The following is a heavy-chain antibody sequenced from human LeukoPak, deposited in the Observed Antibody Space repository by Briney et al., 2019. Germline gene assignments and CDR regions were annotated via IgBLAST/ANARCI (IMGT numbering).Heavy chain of an antibody. CDR3: ATSQCGSDCYLAGDY. J-gene: IGHJ4*02. D-gene: IGHD2-21*02. CDR2: IYYTGIT. V-gene: IGHV4-61*01. CDR1: GVSVNSGSYY. Sequence: SETLSLTCAVSGVSVNSGSYYWSWIRQHPGKGLEWIGYIYYTGITNYNPSLKSRVTISVDTSKNQFSLNLNSVTAADTAVYYCATSQCGSDCYLAGDYWGQGTLVTVSS.